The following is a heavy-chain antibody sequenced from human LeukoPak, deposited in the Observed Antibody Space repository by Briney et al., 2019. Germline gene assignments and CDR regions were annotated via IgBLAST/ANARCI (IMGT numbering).Heavy chain of an antibody. J-gene: IGHJ4*02. CDR2: IKQDGSEK. D-gene: IGHD6-13*01. V-gene: IGHV3-7*01. CDR3: ARDSSSSWYVPFDY. Sequence: GGSLRLSCAASGFTFSSYWMSWVRQAPGKGLEWVANIKQDGSEKYYVDSVKGRFTISRDNAKNSLYLQMNSLRAEDTAVYYCARDSSSSWYVPFDYWGQGTLVTVSS. CDR1: GFTFSSYW.